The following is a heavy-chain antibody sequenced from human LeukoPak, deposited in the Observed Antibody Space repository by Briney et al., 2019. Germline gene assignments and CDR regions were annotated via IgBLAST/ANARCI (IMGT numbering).Heavy chain of an antibody. J-gene: IGHJ4*02. CDR3: ARDFGGLDY. Sequence: GGSLGLSCAASGLDVSDNYMTWVRQAPGKGLEWVSVIYSGGNTYYADSVKGRFTFSRDSAKNTLYLQMNSLRPEDTAVYFCARDFGGLDYWGQGTLVTVSS. CDR2: IYSGGNT. D-gene: IGHD4-23*01. V-gene: IGHV3-66*02. CDR1: GLDVSDNY.